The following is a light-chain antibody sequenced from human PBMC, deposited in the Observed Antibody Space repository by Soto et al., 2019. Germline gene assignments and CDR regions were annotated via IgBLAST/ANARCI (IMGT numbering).Light chain of an antibody. J-gene: IGKJ2*01. CDR2: GAS. CDR1: ESVSSSY. V-gene: IGKV3-20*01. CDR3: QQYGSSPPYT. Sequence: ESVLTQSPGTLSLSPGERATLSCRASESVSSSYLAWYQQKPGQAPRLLIYGASSRATGIPDRFSGSVSGTDFTLTISRLEPEDFAVYSSQQYGSSPPYTFDHGIKLEIK.